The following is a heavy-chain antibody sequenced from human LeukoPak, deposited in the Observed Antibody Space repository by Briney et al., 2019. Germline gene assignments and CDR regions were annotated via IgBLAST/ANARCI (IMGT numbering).Heavy chain of an antibody. J-gene: IGHJ4*02. V-gene: IGHV1-2*04. D-gene: IGHD4-11*01. CDR1: GYTFTGYY. CDR3: ARGYTDYSNYRPIDY. CDR2: INPNSGGT. Sequence: ASVKVSCKASGYTFTGYYMHWVRQAPGQGLEWMGWINPNSGGTNYAQKFRGWVTMTRDTSISTAYMELSSLRSEDTAVYYCARGYTDYSNYRPIDYWGQGTLVTVSS.